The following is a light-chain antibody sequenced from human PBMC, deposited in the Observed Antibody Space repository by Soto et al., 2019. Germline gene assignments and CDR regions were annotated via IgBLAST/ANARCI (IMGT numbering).Light chain of an antibody. CDR3: CSYAGSSTSRV. Sequence: QSVLTQPASVSGSLGQSITISCSGSISDVGSFVPVSWYQQHPGKAPRLIVYEVSKRPSGVSNRFSGPKSGNTASLTISGLQADEEADYYCCSYAGSSTSRVFGGGTQLTVL. CDR1: ISDVGSFVP. CDR2: EVS. V-gene: IGLV2-23*02. J-gene: IGLJ3*02.